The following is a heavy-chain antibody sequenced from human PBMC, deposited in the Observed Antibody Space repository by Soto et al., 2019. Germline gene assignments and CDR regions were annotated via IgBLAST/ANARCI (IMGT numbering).Heavy chain of an antibody. CDR1: GDSVSSNSAA. V-gene: IGHV6-1*01. D-gene: IGHD6-13*01. CDR3: ARELGSSWNWFDP. CDR2: TYYRSKWYN. J-gene: IGHJ5*02. Sequence: SQTLSLTCAISGDSVSSNSAAWNWISQSPSRGLEWLGRTYYRSKWYNDYAVSVKSRITINPDTSKNQFSLQLNSVTPEDTAVYYCARELGSSWNWFDPWGQGTLVTVSS.